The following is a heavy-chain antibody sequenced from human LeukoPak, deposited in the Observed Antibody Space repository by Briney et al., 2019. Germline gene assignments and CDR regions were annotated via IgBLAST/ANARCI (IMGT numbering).Heavy chain of an antibody. Sequence: SETLSLTCAVYGGSFSGYYWSWIRQPPGKGLEWIGEINHSGSTNYNPSLKSRVTISVDTSKNQFSLKLSSVTAADTAVYYCALGESAPFDYWGQGTLVTVSS. CDR3: ALGESAPFDY. D-gene: IGHD3-10*01. J-gene: IGHJ4*02. CDR2: INHSGST. CDR1: GGSFSGYY. V-gene: IGHV4-34*01.